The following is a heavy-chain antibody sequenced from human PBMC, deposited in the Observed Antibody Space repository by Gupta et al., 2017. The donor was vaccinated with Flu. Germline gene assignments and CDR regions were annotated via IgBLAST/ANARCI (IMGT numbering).Heavy chain of an antibody. CDR2: IDGDGGGA. V-gene: IGHV3-23*01. J-gene: IGHJ4*02. CDR3: ARDGRRDSGPK. Sequence: CVRQVQGERLEWVSAIDGDGGGAYYEDSVKGLVTIARDISENTLYLQMRMQRAEYTATYYCARDGRRDSGPKWGQGTMVTVSS. D-gene: IGHD4-17*01.